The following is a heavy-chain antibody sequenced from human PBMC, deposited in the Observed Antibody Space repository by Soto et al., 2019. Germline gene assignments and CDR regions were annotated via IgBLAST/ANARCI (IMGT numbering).Heavy chain of an antibody. V-gene: IGHV2-5*02. J-gene: IGHJ3*02. CDR3: AHGVITYGGVVGEDAYDI. Sequence: SGPTLVNPTQTLTLTCTFSGFSLSTRGVGVGWIRQTPGEALEWLAVIYWDDDRRYSPSLKTRLSIGKDTSKNLVVLLMTNMDPVDTATYFCAHGVITYGGVVGEDAYDIWGQRAVVTVSS. CDR1: GFSLSTRGVG. CDR2: IYWDDDR. D-gene: IGHD3-16*02.